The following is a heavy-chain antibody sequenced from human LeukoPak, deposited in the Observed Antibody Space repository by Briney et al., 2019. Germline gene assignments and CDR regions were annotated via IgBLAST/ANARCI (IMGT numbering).Heavy chain of an antibody. CDR3: ARGGNDSGLYFAY. J-gene: IGHJ4*02. Sequence: ASVTVSFTASVYPSSDFYIHWVRQAPGQGLEWMAWINPQSGATNYAQKFQGRVTMSRDMSIGTLYMEVTSLRSDDTAVYYCARGGNDSGLYFAYWGQGALVTVSS. CDR1: VYPSSDFY. CDR2: INPQSGAT. V-gene: IGHV1-2*02. D-gene: IGHD3-22*01.